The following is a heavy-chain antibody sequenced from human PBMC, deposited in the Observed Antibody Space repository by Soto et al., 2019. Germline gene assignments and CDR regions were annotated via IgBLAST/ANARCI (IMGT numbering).Heavy chain of an antibody. CDR1: GGSLSSGPYY. CDR3: ARSIVVVTALDY. J-gene: IGHJ4*02. D-gene: IGHD2-21*02. CDR2: IFYRGNT. Sequence: PSETLSLTCTVSGGSLSSGPYYWGWIRQPPGKGLEWIGNIFYRGNTYYNPSLTSRVTISVDTSKNQFSLKLNSVTAEDTAVFYCARSIVVVTALDYWGQGTLVTVSS. V-gene: IGHV4-39*01.